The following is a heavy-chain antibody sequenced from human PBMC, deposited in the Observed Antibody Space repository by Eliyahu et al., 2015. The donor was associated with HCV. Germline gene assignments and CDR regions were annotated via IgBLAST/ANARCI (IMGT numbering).Heavy chain of an antibody. J-gene: IGHJ6*02. D-gene: IGHD5-12*01. Sequence: QVQLQESGPGLVKPSETLSLTCTVSGGSISSYYWSWIRQPPGKGLEWIGYIYYSGSTNYNPPLKSRVTISVDTSKNQFSLKLSSVTAADTAVYYCAREKGYSGYGRREQYGMDVWGQGTTVTVSS. V-gene: IGHV4-59*01. CDR3: AREKGYSGYGRREQYGMDV. CDR1: GGSISSYY. CDR2: IYYSGST.